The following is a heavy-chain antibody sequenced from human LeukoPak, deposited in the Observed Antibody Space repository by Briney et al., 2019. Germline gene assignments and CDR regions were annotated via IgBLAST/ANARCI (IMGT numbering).Heavy chain of an antibody. V-gene: IGHV7-4-1*02. J-gene: IGHJ4*02. CDR3: ARDRLTSAIDYYDSSGYYNGLSLDY. D-gene: IGHD3-22*01. CDR1: GYTFTNYT. CDR2: IDTNTGNP. Sequence: GASVKVSCKASGYTFTNYTLNWVRQAPGQGLEWMGWIDTNTGNPTYAQGFIGRFVFSLDTSVTTAYLQISSLKAEDTAVYYCARDRLTSAIDYYDSSGYYNGLSLDYWGQGTLVTVSS.